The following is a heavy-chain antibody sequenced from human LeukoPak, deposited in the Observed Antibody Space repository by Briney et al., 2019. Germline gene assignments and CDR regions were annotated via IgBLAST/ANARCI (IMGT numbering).Heavy chain of an antibody. V-gene: IGHV3-15*01. Sequence: AGGSLRLSCAGSGFTFSNAWMSWVRQAPGKGLEWVGRIKSKTDGGAVHYAASVKGRFTISRDDSENTLYLQMNSLKTEDTAVYYCTTSNIVVVTTTYFDHWGQGTLVTASS. CDR3: TTSNIVVVTTTYFDH. J-gene: IGHJ4*02. CDR2: IKSKTDGGAV. D-gene: IGHD2-21*02. CDR1: GFTFSNAW.